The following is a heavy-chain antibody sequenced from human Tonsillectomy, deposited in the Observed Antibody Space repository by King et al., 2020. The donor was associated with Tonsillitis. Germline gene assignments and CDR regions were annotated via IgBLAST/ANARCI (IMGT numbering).Heavy chain of an antibody. CDR3: AKDKDYGSGRNAFDV. CDR2: ISGSGYST. Sequence: VQLVESGGGLVQPGGSLRLSCAASGFTFSSYAMSWVRQAPGKGLEWVSAISGSGYSTYYADSVKGRLTISRDNSKKTLYLQMNSLRDEDTALYYCAKDKDYGSGRNAFDVWGQGTMVTVSS. D-gene: IGHD3-10*01. CDR1: GFTFSSYA. J-gene: IGHJ3*01. V-gene: IGHV3-23*04.